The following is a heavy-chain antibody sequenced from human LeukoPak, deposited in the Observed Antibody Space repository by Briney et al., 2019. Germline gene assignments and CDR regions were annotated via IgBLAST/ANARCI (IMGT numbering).Heavy chain of an antibody. J-gene: IGHJ4*02. CDR1: GFTFSSYG. CDR3: ARALPSSWYYFDY. V-gene: IGHV3-30*03. D-gene: IGHD6-13*01. CDR2: ISYDGSNK. Sequence: GRSLRLSCAASGFTFSSYGMHWVRQAPGKGLEWVAVISYDGSNKYYADSVKGRFTISRDNAKNSLYLQMNSLRAEDTAVYYCARALPSSWYYFDYWGQGTLVTVSS.